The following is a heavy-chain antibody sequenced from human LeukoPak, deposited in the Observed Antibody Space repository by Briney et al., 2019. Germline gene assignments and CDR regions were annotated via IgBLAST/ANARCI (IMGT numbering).Heavy chain of an antibody. J-gene: IGHJ4*02. CDR3: AKELWGVQAALGY. CDR1: GFTFSSYW. D-gene: IGHD6-25*01. Sequence: PGGSLRLSCAASGFTFSSYWMNWARQAPGKGLEWVSAISGSGGSIYYADSVKGRFTISRDNSKNTLYLQMNSLRAEDTAVYYCAKELWGVQAALGYWGQGTLVTVSS. V-gene: IGHV3-23*01. CDR2: ISGSGGSI.